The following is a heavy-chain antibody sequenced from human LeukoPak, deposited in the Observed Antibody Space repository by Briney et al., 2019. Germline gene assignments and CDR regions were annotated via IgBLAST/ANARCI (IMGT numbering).Heavy chain of an antibody. CDR3: ASDDSRSGSYG. Sequence: SETLSLTCTVSGGSISSGDYYWSWNRQPPGKGLEWIGYIYYSGSTYYNPSLKSRVTISVDTSKNQFSLKLSSVTAADTAVYYCASDDSRSGSYGWGQGTLVTVSS. J-gene: IGHJ4*02. V-gene: IGHV4-30-4*08. CDR1: GGSISSGDYY. CDR2: IYYSGST. D-gene: IGHD1-26*01.